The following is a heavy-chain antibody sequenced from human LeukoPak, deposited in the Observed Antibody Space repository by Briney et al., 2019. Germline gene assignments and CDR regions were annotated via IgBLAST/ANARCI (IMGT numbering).Heavy chain of an antibody. J-gene: IGHJ4*02. CDR3: ARSTMVRGVFDY. V-gene: IGHV4-30-2*01. Sequence: WSWIRXPXXXXLEWIGYIYHSGSTYYNPSLKSRVTISVDRSKNQFSLKLSSVTAADTAVYYCARSTMVRGVFDYWGQGTLVTVSS. CDR2: IYHSGST. D-gene: IGHD3-10*01.